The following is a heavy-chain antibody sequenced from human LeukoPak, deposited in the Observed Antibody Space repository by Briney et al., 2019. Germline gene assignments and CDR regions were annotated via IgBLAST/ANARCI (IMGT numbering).Heavy chain of an antibody. V-gene: IGHV1-2*02. D-gene: IGHD6-19*01. CDR2: INPNSGDT. J-gene: IGHJ4*02. CDR1: GYTFTGYY. Sequence: ASVNVSCKPSGYTFTGYYMHWVRQAPAQGLEWMGWINPNSGDTNYAQKFQGRVTVTRDTSISTAYMELSRLRSDDTAVYYCARVGSSGWYVHPTLDYWGQGTLVTVSS. CDR3: ARVGSSGWYVHPTLDY.